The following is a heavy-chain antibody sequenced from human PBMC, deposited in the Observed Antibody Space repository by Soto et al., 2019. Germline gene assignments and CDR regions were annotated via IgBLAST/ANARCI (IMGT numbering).Heavy chain of an antibody. J-gene: IGHJ4*02. Sequence: PGGSLRLSCAASGFIFSDHYMDWVRQAPGKGLEWVGRARNKAKGHTTEYAASVKGRFTISRDDSKNSLYLQMNSLKTEDTAVYYCARGYSSFDLWGQGTLVTVSS. V-gene: IGHV3-72*01. CDR1: GFIFSDHY. CDR3: ARGYSSFDL. D-gene: IGHD2-21*01. CDR2: ARNKAKGHTT.